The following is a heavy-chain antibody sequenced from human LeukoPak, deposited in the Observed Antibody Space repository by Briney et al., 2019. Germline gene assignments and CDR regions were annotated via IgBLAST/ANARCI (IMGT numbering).Heavy chain of an antibody. CDR2: INHSGST. Sequence: ASETLSLTCAVYGGSFSGYYWSWIRQPPGKGLEWIGEINHSGSTNYNPSLKSRVTISVDTSKNQFSLKLSSVTAADTAVYYCARSYYDILTGYYNDYYYMDVWGKGTTVTISS. V-gene: IGHV4-34*01. CDR1: GGSFSGYY. CDR3: ARSYYDILTGYYNDYYYMDV. D-gene: IGHD3-9*01. J-gene: IGHJ6*03.